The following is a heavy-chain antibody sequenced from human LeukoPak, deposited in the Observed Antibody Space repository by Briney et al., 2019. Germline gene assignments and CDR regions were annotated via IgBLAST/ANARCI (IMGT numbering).Heavy chain of an antibody. CDR1: GYTLTELS. Sequence: ASVKVSCKVSGYTLTELSMHWVRQAPGRGLEWVGGFDPEDGETIYAQKFQGRVTMTEDTSTDTAYMELSSLRSEDTAVYYCATVAPPTTTVTFAYYYGMDVWGQGTTVTVSS. CDR3: ATVAPPTTTVTFAYYYGMDV. D-gene: IGHD4-17*01. J-gene: IGHJ6*02. CDR2: FDPEDGET. V-gene: IGHV1-24*01.